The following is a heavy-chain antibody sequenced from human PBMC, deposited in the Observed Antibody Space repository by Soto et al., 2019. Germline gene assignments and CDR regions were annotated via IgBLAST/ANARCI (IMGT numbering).Heavy chain of an antibody. J-gene: IGHJ4*02. V-gene: IGHV4-4*02. CDR2: AHHSGRT. CDR1: GGSMSRSNW. Sequence: QVQLQESGPGLVKPSGTLSLTCTVSGGSMSRSNWWNWVRQSPGKGLEWIGEAHHSGRTNYNPSLKSRVTLSVDKSKNHFSLKLSSVTAADTAVYYCARSEATGLDYWGQGTLVTVSS. CDR3: ARSEATGLDY. D-gene: IGHD1-26*01.